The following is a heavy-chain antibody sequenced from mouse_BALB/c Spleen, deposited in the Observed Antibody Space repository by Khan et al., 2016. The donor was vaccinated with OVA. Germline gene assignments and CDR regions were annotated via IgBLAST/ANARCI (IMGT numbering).Heavy chain of an antibody. D-gene: IGHD2-10*01. Sequence: QVQLKQSGPGLVAPSQSLSITCTISGFSLTNYGVHWVRQPPGKGLEWLVVIWSDGSTPYNSTLKSRLSISKDNSKSQVFLKMNSLQTDDTAIYYCARQPYYHYYIMDYWGQGISVTVSS. CDR2: IWSDGST. J-gene: IGHJ4*01. CDR3: ARQPYYHYYIMDY. CDR1: GFSLTNYG. V-gene: IGHV2-6-1*01.